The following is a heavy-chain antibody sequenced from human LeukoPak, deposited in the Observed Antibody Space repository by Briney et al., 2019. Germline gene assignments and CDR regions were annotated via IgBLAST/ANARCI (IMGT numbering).Heavy chain of an antibody. CDR1: GYTFTGYY. D-gene: IGHD6-19*01. CDR2: INPNSGGT. Sequence: AASVKVSCKASGYTFTGYYMHWVRQAPGQGLEWMGWINPNSGGTNYAQKFQGRVTMTRDTSISTAYMELSRLRSDDTAVYYCARLYSSGWHDPLDYWGQGTLVTVSS. CDR3: ARLYSSGWHDPLDY. V-gene: IGHV1-2*02. J-gene: IGHJ4*02.